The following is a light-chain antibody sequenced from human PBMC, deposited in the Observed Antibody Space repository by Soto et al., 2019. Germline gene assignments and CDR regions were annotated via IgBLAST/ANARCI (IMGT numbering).Light chain of an antibody. CDR3: QQYNNWLYT. J-gene: IGKJ2*01. CDR1: QHVSSN. V-gene: IGKV3-15*01. CDR2: RAS. Sequence: EIVMTQSPATLSVSPGGSATLSCRASQHVSSNFAWYRQKPGQAPTRLIYRASTRATGIPARFSGSGSGTEFTLTISSLQSEDFAFYYCQQYNNWLYTFGEGPKLEIK.